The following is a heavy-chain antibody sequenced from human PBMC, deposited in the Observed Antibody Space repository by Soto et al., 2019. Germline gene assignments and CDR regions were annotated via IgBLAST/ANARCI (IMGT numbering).Heavy chain of an antibody. V-gene: IGHV3-7*01. Sequence: GGSLRLSCAASGFTFSSYWMSWVRQAPGKGLEWVANIKQDGSGKYYVDSVKGRFTISRDNAKNSLYLQMNSLRAEDTAVYYCARAGGADYIWGSSDYWGQGTLVTVSS. J-gene: IGHJ4*02. CDR3: ARAGGADYIWGSSDY. D-gene: IGHD3-16*01. CDR2: IKQDGSGK. CDR1: GFTFSSYW.